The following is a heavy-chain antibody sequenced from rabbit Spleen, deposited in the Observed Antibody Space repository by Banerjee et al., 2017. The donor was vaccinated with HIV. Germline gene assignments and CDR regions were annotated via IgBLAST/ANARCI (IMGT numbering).Heavy chain of an antibody. Sequence: EQLEESGGGLVKPKGSLTLTCKASGVSFSGSYYMCWVRQAPGKGLEWIACIYTGSSGGTYYAGWAKGRFTISKTSSTTVTLQMTSLTAADKATYFCARCPDAGSNHWNIFYYGMDLWGQGTLVTVS. V-gene: IGHV1S45*01. D-gene: IGHD4-2*01. J-gene: IGHJ3*01. CDR2: IYTGSSGGT. CDR1: GVSFSGSYY. CDR3: ARCPDAGSNHWNIFYYGMDL.